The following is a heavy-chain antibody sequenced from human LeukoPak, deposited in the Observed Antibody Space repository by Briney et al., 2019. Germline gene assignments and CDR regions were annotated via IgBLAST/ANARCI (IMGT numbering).Heavy chain of an antibody. V-gene: IGHV1-46*01. CDR3: ARDFSLEPCSDY. Sequence: ASLKVSCKASGYTFTSYYMHCVRHAPGQGLEWMGIINPSGGSTSYAQKFQGRVTMTRDMYTSTVYMELSSLRSEDTAVYYCARDFSLEPCSDYWGQGTLVTVSS. CDR1: GYTFTSYY. J-gene: IGHJ4*02. D-gene: IGHD1-1*01. CDR2: INPSGGST.